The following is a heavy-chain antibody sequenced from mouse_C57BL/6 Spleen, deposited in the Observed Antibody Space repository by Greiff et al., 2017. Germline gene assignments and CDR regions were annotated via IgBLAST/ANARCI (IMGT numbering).Heavy chain of an antibody. V-gene: IGHV1-50*01. CDR1: GYTFTSYW. CDR2: IDPSDSYT. J-gene: IGHJ2*01. Sequence: QVQLQQPGAELVKPGVSVKLSCKASGYTFTSYWMQWVKQRPGQGLEWIGEIDPSDSYTNYNQKFKGKATLTVDTSSSTAFMQLSSLTSEDSAVYYCARRNSDYWGQGTTLTVSS. CDR3: ARRNSDY.